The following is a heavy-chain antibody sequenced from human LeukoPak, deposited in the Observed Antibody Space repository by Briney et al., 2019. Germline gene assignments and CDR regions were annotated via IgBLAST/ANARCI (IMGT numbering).Heavy chain of an antibody. D-gene: IGHD5-18*01. CDR1: GYTFTSYG. V-gene: IGHV1-69*05. Sequence: SVKVSCKASGYTFTSYGISWVQQAPGQGLEWMGGIIPIFGTANYAQKFQGRVTITTDESTSTAYVELSSLRSEDTAVYYCARTRGYSYGRTAFDYWGQGTLVTVSS. CDR3: ARTRGYSYGRTAFDY. CDR2: IIPIFGTA. J-gene: IGHJ4*02.